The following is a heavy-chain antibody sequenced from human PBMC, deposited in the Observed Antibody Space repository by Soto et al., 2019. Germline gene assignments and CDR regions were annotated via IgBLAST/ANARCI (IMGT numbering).Heavy chain of an antibody. D-gene: IGHD6-19*01. CDR1: GFTFNTFA. V-gene: IGHV3-23*01. Sequence: GGSLRLSCVTSGFTFNTFAMSWVRRAPGKGLEWVSAISISGDRTYYADSVKGRFFISRDNSNNTLFLRVSSLYVGATATYYCAEAGSRGWRNGLDDWGQGTTVTVSS. J-gene: IGHJ6*02. CDR2: ISISGDRT. CDR3: AEAGSRGWRNGLDD.